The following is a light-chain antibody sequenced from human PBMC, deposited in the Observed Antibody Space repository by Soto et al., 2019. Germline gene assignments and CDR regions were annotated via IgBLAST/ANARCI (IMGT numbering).Light chain of an antibody. J-gene: IGLJ2*01. CDR3: STWDDSLNGVV. Sequence: QSALTQPPSASGTPGQRVTISCSGSNSNIGSKTVNWYQHLPGTAPKLLIYSNHHRPSGVPDRFSASKSGTSASLAISGLQYADEADDYCSTWDDSLNGVVFGGGTKLTVL. V-gene: IGLV1-44*01. CDR1: NSNIGSKT. CDR2: SNH.